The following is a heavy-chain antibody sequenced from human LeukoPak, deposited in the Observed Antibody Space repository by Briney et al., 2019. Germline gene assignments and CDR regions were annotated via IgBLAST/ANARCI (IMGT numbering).Heavy chain of an antibody. CDR3: ARRRVVVVAATVPSLKRYWYFDL. D-gene: IGHD2-15*01. J-gene: IGHJ2*01. CDR1: GYSISRGYY. CDR2: IYHSGST. V-gene: IGHV4-38-2*01. Sequence: SETLSLTCAVSGYSISRGYYWGWIRQPPGKGPEGIGSIYHSGSTYYNPSLKSRVTISVDPSKNQFSLKLSSVTAADTAVYYCARRRVVVVAATVPSLKRYWYFDLWGRGTLVTVSS.